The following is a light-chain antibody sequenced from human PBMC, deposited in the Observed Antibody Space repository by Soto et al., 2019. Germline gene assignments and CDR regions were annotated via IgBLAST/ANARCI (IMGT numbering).Light chain of an antibody. CDR1: SSDVGSDNL. J-gene: IGLJ1*01. CDR3: CSYAGSITYV. V-gene: IGLV2-23*02. CDR2: EVN. Sequence: QSALTQPASVSGSPGQSITISCTGTSSDVGSDNLVSWYQQHPGKAPKFIIYEVNQRPAGVSYRFSGSNSGNTAYLTISGLQAEDEADYYCCSYAGSITYVFGPGTKLTVL.